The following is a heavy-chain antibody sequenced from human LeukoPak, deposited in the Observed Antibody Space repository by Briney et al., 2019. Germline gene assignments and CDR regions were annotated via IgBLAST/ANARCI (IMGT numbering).Heavy chain of an antibody. D-gene: IGHD5-18*01. CDR2: IYHSGST. J-gene: IGHJ4*02. Sequence: SETLSLTRTVSGGTISSSSHYWGWIRQPPGKGLEWIGYIYHSGSTYYNPSLKSRVTISVDRSKNQFSLKLSSVTAADTAVYYCARSDTAMVYFDYWGQGTLVTVSS. CDR1: GGTISSSSHY. CDR3: ARSDTAMVYFDY. V-gene: IGHV4-30-2*01.